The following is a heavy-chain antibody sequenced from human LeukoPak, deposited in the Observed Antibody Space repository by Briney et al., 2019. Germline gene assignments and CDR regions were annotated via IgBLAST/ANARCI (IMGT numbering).Heavy chain of an antibody. Sequence: GGSLRLSCAASGFTFSKYWMLWVRPAPGKGLERVSRINTDGTVTTYADSVKGRFTVPRDNADNTMFLQMNSVRDEDTAVYYCATNQWLAPPPDSWGQGTPVTVSS. CDR3: ATNQWLAPPPDS. V-gene: IGHV3-74*01. CDR2: INTDGTVT. CDR1: GFTFSKYW. D-gene: IGHD6-19*01. J-gene: IGHJ4*02.